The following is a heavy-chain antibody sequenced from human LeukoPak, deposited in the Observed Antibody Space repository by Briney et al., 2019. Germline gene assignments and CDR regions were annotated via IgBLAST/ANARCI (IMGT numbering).Heavy chain of an antibody. D-gene: IGHD3-10*01. CDR3: ARGYYDSGTYYGYTYDY. V-gene: IGHV3-7*01. J-gene: IGHJ4*02. CDR2: IKEDGSQG. CDR1: GFTFSRYW. Sequence: PGGSLRLSCAASGFTFSRYWMTWVRQAPGKGLEWVANIKEDGSQGYYVDSVKGRFTISRDNAKNSLSLQMISLRAEDTAVYYCARGYYDSGTYYGYTYDYWGQGTLVTVSS.